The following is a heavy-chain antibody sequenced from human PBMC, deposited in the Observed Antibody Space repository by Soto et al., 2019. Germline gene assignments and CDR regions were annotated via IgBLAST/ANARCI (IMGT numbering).Heavy chain of an antibody. V-gene: IGHV3-30-3*01. CDR3: ARVAVPAAIISPYYFDY. J-gene: IGHJ4*02. D-gene: IGHD2-2*01. CDR1: GFTFSSYA. Sequence: GGSLRLSCAASGFTFSSYAMHWVRQAPGKGLEWVAVISYDGSNKYYADSVKGRFTISRDNSKNTLYLQMNSLRAEDTAVYYCARVAVPAAIISPYYFDYWGQGTLVTVSS. CDR2: ISYDGSNK.